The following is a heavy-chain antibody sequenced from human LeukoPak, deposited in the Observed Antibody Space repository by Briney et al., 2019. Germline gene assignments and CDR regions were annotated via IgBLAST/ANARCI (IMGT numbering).Heavy chain of an antibody. Sequence: GASVKVSCKVSGYTLTELSMHWVRQAPGKGLEWMGGFDPXDGETIXAXXFXXXVTMTEDTSTDTAYMKLSSLRSEDTAVYYCATXXRYSXSAXTFDYWGQGTLVTVSS. CDR2: FDPXDGET. CDR3: ATXXRYSXSAXTFDY. V-gene: IGHV1-24*01. D-gene: IGHD6-13*01. CDR1: GYTLTELS. J-gene: IGHJ4*02.